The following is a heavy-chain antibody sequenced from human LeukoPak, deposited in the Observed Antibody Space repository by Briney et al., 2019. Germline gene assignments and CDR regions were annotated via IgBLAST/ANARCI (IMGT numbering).Heavy chain of an antibody. CDR1: GGTFSSYA. CDR2: IIPILGIA. J-gene: IGHJ4*02. D-gene: IGHD3-9*01. Sequence: ASVKVSCKASGGTFSSYAISWVRQAPGQGLEWMGRIIPILGIANYAQKFQGRVTITADKSTGTAYMELSSLRSEDTAVYYCARVLRYFDWTHDYWGQGTLVTVSS. CDR3: ARVLRYFDWTHDY. V-gene: IGHV1-69*04.